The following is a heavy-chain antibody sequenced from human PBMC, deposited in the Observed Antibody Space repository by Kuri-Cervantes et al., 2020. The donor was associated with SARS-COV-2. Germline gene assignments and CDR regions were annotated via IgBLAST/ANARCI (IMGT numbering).Heavy chain of an antibody. CDR1: GGSFSGYY. CDR2: INHSGST. CDR3: ARARTLRFLEWLPLIADAFDI. D-gene: IGHD3-3*01. V-gene: IGHV4-34*09. J-gene: IGHJ3*02. Sequence: SETLSLTCAVYGGSFSGYYWSWIRQPPGKGLEWIGEINHSGSTYYNPSLKSRVTISVDTSKNQFSLKLSSVTAADTAVYYCARARTLRFLEWLPLIADAFDIWGQGTMVTVSS.